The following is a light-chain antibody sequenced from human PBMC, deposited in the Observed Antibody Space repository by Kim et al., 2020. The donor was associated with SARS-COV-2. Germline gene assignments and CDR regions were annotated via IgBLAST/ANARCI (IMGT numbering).Light chain of an antibody. CDR1: QSISTW. J-gene: IGKJ1*01. Sequence: DIHMTQSPATLSAVVGDRVTITCRASQSISTWVAWYQQKPGKAPNLLIYKASILENGVPSRFRGSASGTEFTLTISSLQPDDFGTYYCQHYNAYPWTLGQGTKVDIK. CDR2: KAS. CDR3: QHYNAYPWT. V-gene: IGKV1-5*03.